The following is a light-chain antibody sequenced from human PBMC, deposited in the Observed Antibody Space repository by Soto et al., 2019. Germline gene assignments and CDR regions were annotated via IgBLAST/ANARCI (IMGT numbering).Light chain of an antibody. CDR2: GAS. V-gene: IGKV3-15*01. J-gene: IGKJ1*01. CDR3: QQYDNWPWT. Sequence: EIVMTQSPATLSVSPGGRATLSRRSSQSISDTLAWYQQKPGPAPRLLIHGASTRAPGFPARFSGSGSGTDFTLTISRLQSEDFAVYYCQQYDNWPWTVGQGTKVDIK. CDR1: QSISDT.